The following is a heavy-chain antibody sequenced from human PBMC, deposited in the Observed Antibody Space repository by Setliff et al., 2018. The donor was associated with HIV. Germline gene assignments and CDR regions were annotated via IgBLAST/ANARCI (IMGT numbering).Heavy chain of an antibody. CDR2: ISYDGTSK. J-gene: IGHJ4*02. D-gene: IGHD3-9*01. V-gene: IGHV3-30*04. CDR1: ESTFYA. CDR3: ASYRHYDTMTGFPYVDY. Sequence: GGSLRLSCEASESTFYAMRWVRHAPGKGLGWLSVISYDGTSKYYADSVKGRFTISRDNSKSNQYQQMNSQRTRVTAVYYCASYRHYDTMTGFPYVDYWGQGTLVTVSS.